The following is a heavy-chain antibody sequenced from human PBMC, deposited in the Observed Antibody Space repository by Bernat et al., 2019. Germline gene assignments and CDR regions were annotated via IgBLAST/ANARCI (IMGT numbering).Heavy chain of an antibody. CDR1: GFTFSSYA. J-gene: IGHJ5*02. Sequence: EVQLLESGGGLVQPGGSLRLSCAASGFTFSSYAMSWVRQAPGKGLEWVSAINGSGGRTYYADSVKGRFTISRDNSKNTLYLQMNSLRAEDTAVYYCARDRSSGWYWSRGWFDPWGQGTLVTVSS. CDR2: INGSGGRT. D-gene: IGHD6-19*01. CDR3: ARDRSSGWYWSRGWFDP. V-gene: IGHV3-23*01.